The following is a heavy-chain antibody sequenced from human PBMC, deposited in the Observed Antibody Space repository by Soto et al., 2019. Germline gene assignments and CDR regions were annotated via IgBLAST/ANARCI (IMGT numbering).Heavy chain of an antibody. CDR3: TRDASRDSSARGWFDP. D-gene: IGHD6-13*01. V-gene: IGHV3-21*01. CDR2: ISSNSAYI. J-gene: IGHJ5*02. Sequence: GVSRRLSCAASGFTFRSFTMNWVRHAPGKGLEWVSTISSNSAYIYYTDALRGRFTISRDNAKNSLHLRMNSLRAEDTAVYYCTRDASRDSSARGWFDPWGPGTLVTVSS. CDR1: GFTFRSFT.